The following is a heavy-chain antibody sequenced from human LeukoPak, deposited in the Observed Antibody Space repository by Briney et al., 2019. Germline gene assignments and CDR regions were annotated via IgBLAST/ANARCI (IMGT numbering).Heavy chain of an antibody. J-gene: IGHJ4*02. CDR3: AVSKVEMATSYYFDY. CDR1: GGTFSSYA. Sequence: SVKVSCKASGGTFSSYAISWVRQAPGQGLEWMGEIIPIFGTANYAQKFQGRGTLTADESTSTAYMELSSLRSEDTAVYYCAVSKVEMATSYYFDYWGQGTLVTVSS. V-gene: IGHV1-69*01. D-gene: IGHD5-24*01. CDR2: IIPIFGTA.